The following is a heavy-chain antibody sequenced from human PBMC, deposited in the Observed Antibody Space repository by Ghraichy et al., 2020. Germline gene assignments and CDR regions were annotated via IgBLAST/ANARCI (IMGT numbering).Heavy chain of an antibody. V-gene: IGHV3-43*01. CDR3: AKHNSNYWSGYFDS. J-gene: IGHJ5*01. CDR2: ISWDGGST. Sequence: GESLNISCAASGFTFDEYTMNWVRQSPGKGPEWVSLISWDGGSTVYADSVKGRFTISRDNSKDSLYLQMNSLRSEDTALYYCAKHNSNYWSGYFDSWGRGTLVTVSS. D-gene: IGHD3-3*01. CDR1: GFTFDEYT.